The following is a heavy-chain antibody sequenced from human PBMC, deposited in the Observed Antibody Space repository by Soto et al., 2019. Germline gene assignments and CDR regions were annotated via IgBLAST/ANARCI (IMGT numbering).Heavy chain of an antibody. Sequence: QVQLVQSGAEVKKPGASVKVSCKASGYTFTSYAVHWVRQAPGQRLEWMGWINAGNDDTKYSQKFQGRVSITRDTSASTAXMDLSSXTXEDTAVYYCAXVGPTYDWYARTLDYWGQGTLVTVSS. CDR2: INAGNDDT. CDR1: GYTFTSYA. J-gene: IGHJ4*02. CDR3: AXVGPTYDWYARTLDY. D-gene: IGHD1-1*01. V-gene: IGHV1-3*01.